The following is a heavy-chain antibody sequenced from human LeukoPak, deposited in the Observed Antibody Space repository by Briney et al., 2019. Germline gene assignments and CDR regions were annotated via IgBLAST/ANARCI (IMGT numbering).Heavy chain of an antibody. CDR3: AKDPRRYSRTGGYFDF. D-gene: IGHD6-13*01. Sequence: GGSLRLSCAASRFTFSNYVMHWVRQAPGKGVEWVAVISYDGRDKYYADSVKGRFTISRENTKNTLYMKKNRLRAEATAVYYCAKDPRRYSRTGGYFDFWGQGTLVTVSS. CDR1: RFTFSNYV. J-gene: IGHJ4*02. CDR2: ISYDGRDK. V-gene: IGHV3-30*18.